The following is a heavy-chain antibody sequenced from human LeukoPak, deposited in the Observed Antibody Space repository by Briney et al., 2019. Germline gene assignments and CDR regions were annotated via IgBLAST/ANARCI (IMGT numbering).Heavy chain of an antibody. V-gene: IGHV3-23*01. CDR2: VNSNDRP. CDR1: GFNFSNYA. CDR3: AKARAAVVEAAINY. D-gene: IGHD2-15*01. J-gene: IGHJ4*02. Sequence: PGGSLRLSCAASGFNFSNYAMTWVRQAPGKGMERVSTVNSNDRPYYTDSVRGGLTISRENSKKKQYLQMNTLRVEDTALYYCAKARAAVVEAAINYWGQGILVTVSP.